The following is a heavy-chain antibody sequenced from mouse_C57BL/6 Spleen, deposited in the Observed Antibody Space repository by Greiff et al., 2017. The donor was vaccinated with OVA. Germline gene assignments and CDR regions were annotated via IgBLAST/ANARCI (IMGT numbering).Heavy chain of an antibody. V-gene: IGHV1-54*01. CDR1: GYAFTNYL. CDR3: ARRGGDY. J-gene: IGHJ2*01. CDR2: INPGSGGT. Sequence: VQLVESGAELVRPGTSVKVSCKASGYAFTNYLIEWVKQRPGQGLEWIGVINPGSGGTNYNEKFKGKATLTADKSSSTAYMQLSSLTSEDSAVYFCARRGGDYWGQGTTLTVSS.